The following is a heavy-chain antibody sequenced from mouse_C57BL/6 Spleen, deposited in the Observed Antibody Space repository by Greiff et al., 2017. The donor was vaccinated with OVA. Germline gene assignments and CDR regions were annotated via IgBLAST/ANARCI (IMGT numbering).Heavy chain of an antibody. V-gene: IGHV1-55*01. Sequence: QVQLQQPGAELVKPGASVKMSCKASGYTFTSYWITWVKQRPGQGLEWIGDIYPGSGSTNYNEKFKSKATLTVDTSSSTAYMQLSSLTSEDSAVYYCARGGSYGSKDYFDYWGQGTTLTVSS. CDR3: ARGGSYGSKDYFDY. CDR1: GYTFTSYW. CDR2: IYPGSGST. J-gene: IGHJ2*01. D-gene: IGHD1-1*01.